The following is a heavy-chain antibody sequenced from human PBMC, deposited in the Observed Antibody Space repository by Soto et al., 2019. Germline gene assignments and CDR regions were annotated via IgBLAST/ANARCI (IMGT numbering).Heavy chain of an antibody. CDR2: ISYDGSNK. D-gene: IGHD3-22*01. CDR3: AKGTTYDYDSRGYGPLDY. Sequence: PGGSLRLSCAASGFTFSSYGMHWVRQAPGKGLEWVAVISYDGSNKYYADSVKGRFTISRDNSKNTLYLQMNSLRAEDTAVYYCAKGTTYDYDSRGYGPLDYWCQGTLVTVSS. V-gene: IGHV3-30*18. J-gene: IGHJ4*02. CDR1: GFTFSSYG.